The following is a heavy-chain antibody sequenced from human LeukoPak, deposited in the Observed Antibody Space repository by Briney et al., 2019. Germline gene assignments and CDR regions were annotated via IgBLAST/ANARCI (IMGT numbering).Heavy chain of an antibody. D-gene: IGHD3-10*01. J-gene: IGHJ5*02. CDR3: ARDSGTTGEVKFDP. V-gene: IGHV4-4*07. CDR1: GGSISSYY. CDR2: IYNSGST. Sequence: SEALSLTCTVSGGSISSYYWSWIRQPAGKELEWIGRIYNSGSTTYNPSLKSRVTMSVDTSKNQFSLKLSSVTAADTAVYYCARDSGTTGEVKFDPWGQGTLVTVSS.